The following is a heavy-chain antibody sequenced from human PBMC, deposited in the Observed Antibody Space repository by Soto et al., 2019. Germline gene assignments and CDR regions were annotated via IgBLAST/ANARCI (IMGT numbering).Heavy chain of an antibody. J-gene: IGHJ6*02. CDR1: GFTFSSYG. CDR3: ARSLYCSGGSCSSINYYYGMDV. V-gene: IGHV3-30*03. CDR2: ISYDGSNK. Sequence: QVQLVESGGGVVQPGRSLRLSCAASGFTFSSYGMHWVRQAPGKGLEWVAVISYDGSNKYYADSVKGRFTISRDNSKNTLYLQMNSLRAEDTAVYYCARSLYCSGGSCSSINYYYGMDVWGQGTTVTVSS. D-gene: IGHD2-15*01.